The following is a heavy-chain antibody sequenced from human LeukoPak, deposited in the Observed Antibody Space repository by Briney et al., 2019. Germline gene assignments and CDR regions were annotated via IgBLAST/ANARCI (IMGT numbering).Heavy chain of an antibody. CDR3: ARDPIVVVPAAYIYYYYGMYV. CDR1: GFTFSCYW. CDR2: IKQDGSEK. J-gene: IGHJ6*04. D-gene: IGHD2-2*01. V-gene: IGHV3-7*03. Sequence: PGGSLRLSCAASGFTFSCYWMSWVRQAPGKGLEWVDNIKQDGSEKYYVSSVKCRFTFSRDNAKNSLYRQMNSLGAEDTAVCYCARDPIVVVPAAYIYYYYGMYVWGKGTTVTVSS.